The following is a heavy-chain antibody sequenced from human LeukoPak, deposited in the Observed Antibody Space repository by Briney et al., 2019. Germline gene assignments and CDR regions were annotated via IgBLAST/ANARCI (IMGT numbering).Heavy chain of an antibody. CDR1: GFTFSDYS. CDR3: VRDLMGSGSTTAYLHH. D-gene: IGHD1-1*01. Sequence: NPGGSLRLSXTASGFTFSDYSMNWVRQAPGKGLEWVSSISRRSRHVYYAGSVKGRFTISRDNAKNSLYLQMNSLRAEDMAVYFCVRDLMGSGSTTAYLHHWGQGTLVTVSS. CDR2: ISRRSRHV. V-gene: IGHV3-21*01. J-gene: IGHJ1*01.